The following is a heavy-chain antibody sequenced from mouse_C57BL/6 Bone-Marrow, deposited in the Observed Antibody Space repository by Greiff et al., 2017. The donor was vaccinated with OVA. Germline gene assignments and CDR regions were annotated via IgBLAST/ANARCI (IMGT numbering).Heavy chain of an antibody. V-gene: IGHV1-52*01. CDR3: ARGSGYTWFAY. Sequence: VQLQQPGAELVRPGSSVKLSCKASGYTFTSYWMHWVKQRPIQGLEWIGNIDPSDSDTHYNQKFKAQATLTVDKSSSTAYMQLSSLTSEDYAVYYCARGSGYTWFAYWGQGTLVTVSA. CDR1: GYTFTSYW. J-gene: IGHJ3*01. CDR2: IDPSDSDT. D-gene: IGHD3-2*02.